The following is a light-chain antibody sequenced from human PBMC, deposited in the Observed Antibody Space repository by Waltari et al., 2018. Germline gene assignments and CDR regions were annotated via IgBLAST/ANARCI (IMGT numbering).Light chain of an antibody. Sequence: DIQMTQSPPALSASVVDRVTITCRASQNVNNWLAWYQQKPGKPPKLLIQKASSLESGVPSRFSGSGSGTEFALTISDVQPDDCATYYCQQYNSYSLTFGQGTKVEIK. CDR1: QNVNNW. CDR2: KAS. V-gene: IGKV1-5*03. CDR3: QQYNSYSLT. J-gene: IGKJ1*01.